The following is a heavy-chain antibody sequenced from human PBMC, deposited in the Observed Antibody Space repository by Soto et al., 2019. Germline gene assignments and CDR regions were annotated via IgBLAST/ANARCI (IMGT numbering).Heavy chain of an antibody. Sequence: ASVKVSCKASGGTFSSYTISWVRQAPGQGLEWMGRIIPILGIANYAQKFQGRVTITADKSTSTAYMELSSLRSEDTAVYYCARGTREYNWFDPWGQGTLVTVSS. CDR2: IIPILGIA. CDR1: GGTFSSYT. CDR3: ARGTREYNWFDP. J-gene: IGHJ5*02. V-gene: IGHV1-69*02. D-gene: IGHD1-1*01.